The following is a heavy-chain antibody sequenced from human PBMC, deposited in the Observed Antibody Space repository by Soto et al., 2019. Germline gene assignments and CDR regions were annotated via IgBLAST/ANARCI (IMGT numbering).Heavy chain of an antibody. CDR2: ISWNSGSI. Sequence: EVQLVESGGGLVQPGRSLRLSCAASGFTFDDYAMHWVRQAPGKGLEWVSGISWNSGSIGYADSVKGRFTISRDNAKNSLYLQMNSLRAEDTAVYYCAKGKYQLPTDLFGHLGQGTLVTVSS. D-gene: IGHD2-2*01. J-gene: IGHJ4*02. V-gene: IGHV3-9*01. CDR3: AKGKYQLPTDLFGH. CDR1: GFTFDDYA.